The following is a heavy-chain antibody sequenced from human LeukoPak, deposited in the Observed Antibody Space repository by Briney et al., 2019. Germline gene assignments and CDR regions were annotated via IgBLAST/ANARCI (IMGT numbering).Heavy chain of an antibody. CDR1: GDSVSSNNIA. Sequence: SQTLSLTCVISGDSVSSNNIAWNWIRQSPSRGLEWLGRTYYRSKWYNDYAVSVISRININADTSKKQFSLQLYSVTPDDTAVYYCARGRASAFDIWGQGTVVAVSS. CDR2: TYYRSKWYN. CDR3: ARGRASAFDI. D-gene: IGHD2-2*01. V-gene: IGHV6-1*01. J-gene: IGHJ3*02.